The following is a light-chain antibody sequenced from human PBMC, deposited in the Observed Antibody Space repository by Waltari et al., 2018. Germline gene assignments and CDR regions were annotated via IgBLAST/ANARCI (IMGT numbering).Light chain of an antibody. CDR3: QQYNSWPRT. J-gene: IGKJ1*01. Sequence: DIVMTQSPASLSVSPWERATLSCWAGQSVGINLAGYQQRPGQAPRLLIYGASTRATGIPARFSGSGSDTEFTLTISSLKSEDFAVYYCQQYNSWPRTFGQGTKVEIK. CDR1: QSVGIN. V-gene: IGKV3-15*01. CDR2: GAS.